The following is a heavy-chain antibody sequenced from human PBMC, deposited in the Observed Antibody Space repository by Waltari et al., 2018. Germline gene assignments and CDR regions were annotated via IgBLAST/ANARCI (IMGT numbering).Heavy chain of an antibody. CDR2: IYFSGST. J-gene: IGHJ4*02. CDR3: ARGDTSNWFASYFDF. V-gene: IGHV4-59*11. D-gene: IGHD3-10*01. CDR1: AASISSHY. Sequence: QVRLQESGPGLLKPSESLSLTFPVSAASISSHYWSWIRPPPGKGLEWIAYIYFSGSTSYNPSLKSRVAISGDTSKKQFSLRLSSVTAADTAVYYCARGDTSNWFASYFDFWGQGILVSVSS.